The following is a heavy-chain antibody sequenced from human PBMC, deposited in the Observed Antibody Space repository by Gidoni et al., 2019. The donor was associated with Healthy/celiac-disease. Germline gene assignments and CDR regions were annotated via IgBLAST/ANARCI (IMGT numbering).Heavy chain of an antibody. CDR1: GGSISSSSYY. CDR2: IYYSGST. Sequence: QLQLQESGPGLVKPSETLSLTCTVSGGSISSSSYYWCWIRQPPGKGLEWIGSIYYSGSTYYNPSLKSRVTISVDTSKNQFSLKLSSVTAADTAVYYCARLSAARWFDPWGQGTLVTVSS. J-gene: IGHJ5*02. CDR3: ARLSAARWFDP. V-gene: IGHV4-39*01. D-gene: IGHD6-6*01.